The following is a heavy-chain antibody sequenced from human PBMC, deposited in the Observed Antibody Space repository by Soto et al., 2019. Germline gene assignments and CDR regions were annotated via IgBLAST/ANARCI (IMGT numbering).Heavy chain of an antibody. D-gene: IGHD6-13*01. CDR1: GDSFTSYR. CDR2: IYPGESNT. CDR3: ARQDEYSRLFDI. V-gene: IGHV5-51*01. Sequence: GESLKISCKGSGDSFTSYRIGWVRQMPGKGLEWMGIIYPGESNTRYSPSFQGQVTISADKSIGTAYLQWSSLKASDTAMYYCARQDEYSRLFDIWGQGTMVTVSS. J-gene: IGHJ3*02.